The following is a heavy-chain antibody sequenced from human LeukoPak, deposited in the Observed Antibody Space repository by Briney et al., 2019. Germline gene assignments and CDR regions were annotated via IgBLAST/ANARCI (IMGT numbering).Heavy chain of an antibody. Sequence: GESLKISCKGSGYSFTSYWIGRVRQMPGKGLEWMGTIYPGDSDTRYSPSFQGQVTISADKSISTAYLQWSSLKASDTAMYYCARPRIAAAFDAFDIWGQGTMVTVSS. V-gene: IGHV5-51*01. D-gene: IGHD6-13*01. CDR2: IYPGDSDT. CDR3: ARPRIAAAFDAFDI. J-gene: IGHJ3*02. CDR1: GYSFTSYW.